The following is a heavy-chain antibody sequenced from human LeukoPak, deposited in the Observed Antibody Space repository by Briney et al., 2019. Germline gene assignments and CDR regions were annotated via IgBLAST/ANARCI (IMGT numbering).Heavy chain of an antibody. CDR1: GFTFSSYG. CDR3: AKDKYSYGLWTADY. D-gene: IGHD5-18*01. CDR2: ISYDGSNK. J-gene: IGHJ4*02. V-gene: IGHV3-30*18. Sequence: GRSLRLSCAASGFTFSSYGMHWVRQAPGKGREWVAVISYDGSNKYYADSVKGRFTISRDNSKNTLYLQMNSLRAEDTAVYYCAKDKYSYGLWTADYWGQGTLVTVSS.